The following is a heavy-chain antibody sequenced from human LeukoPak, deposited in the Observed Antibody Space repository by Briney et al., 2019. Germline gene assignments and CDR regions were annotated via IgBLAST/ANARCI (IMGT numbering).Heavy chain of an antibody. V-gene: IGHV1-46*01. CDR1: GYIFTSNY. CDR3: ARSIRDGFDY. J-gene: IGHJ4*02. CDR2: INPSGGST. Sequence: GASVKVSCKAAGYIFTSNYMHWVRQAPGQGLEWMGKINPSGGSTSYAQKFQGRVTMTRDTSTSTVYMELSSLRSEDTAVYYCARSIRDGFDYWGQGTLVTVSS. D-gene: IGHD5-24*01.